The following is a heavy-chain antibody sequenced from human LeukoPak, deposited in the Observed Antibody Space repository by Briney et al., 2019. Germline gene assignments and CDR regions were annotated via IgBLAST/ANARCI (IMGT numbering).Heavy chain of an antibody. CDR3: ARLGGRSGTYFNDFDY. J-gene: IGHJ4*02. CDR2: TYYRSKWYN. CDR1: GDSVSSNSAA. Sequence: SQTLSLTCAISGDSVSSNSAAWNWIRQSPSRGLEWLGRTYYRSKWYNDYAVSVKSRITINPDTSKNQFSLQLSSMTAADTAVYYCARLGGRSGTYFNDFDYWGQGTLVTVSS. V-gene: IGHV6-1*01. D-gene: IGHD3-10*01.